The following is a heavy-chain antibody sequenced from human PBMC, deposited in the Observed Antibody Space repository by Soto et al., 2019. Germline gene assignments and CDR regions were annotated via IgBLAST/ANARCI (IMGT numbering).Heavy chain of an antibody. Sequence: ASVKVSCKASGYTFTSYDINWVRQATGQGLEWMGWMNPNSGDTNYAQKFQGWVTMTRDTSISTAYMELSRLRSDDTAVYYCAGDLGSSVVVAATPPYNWFDPWGQGTLVTVSS. D-gene: IGHD2-15*01. V-gene: IGHV1-2*04. J-gene: IGHJ5*02. CDR1: GYTFTSYD. CDR3: AGDLGSSVVVAATPPYNWFDP. CDR2: MNPNSGDT.